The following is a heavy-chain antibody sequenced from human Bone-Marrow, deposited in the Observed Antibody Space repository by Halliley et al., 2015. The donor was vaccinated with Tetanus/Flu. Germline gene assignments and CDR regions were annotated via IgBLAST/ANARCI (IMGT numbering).Heavy chain of an antibody. CDR2: ISNKAEGETT. CDR3: STDDLSMIF. J-gene: IGHJ4*02. CDR1: GLTFSNAW. D-gene: IGHD3-22*01. Sequence: SLRLSCAASGLTFSNAWMRWVRQAPGKGLEWVGRISNKAEGETTDYAAHVKGRFTISRDDSRNTLYLEMHSLKTEDTALYYCSTDDLSMIFWGQGTLVTVSS. V-gene: IGHV3-15*01.